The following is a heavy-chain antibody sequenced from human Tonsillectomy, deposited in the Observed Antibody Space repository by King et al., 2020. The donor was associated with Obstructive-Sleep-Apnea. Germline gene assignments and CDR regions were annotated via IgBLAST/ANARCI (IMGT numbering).Heavy chain of an antibody. J-gene: IGHJ5*02. V-gene: IGHV4-59*01. D-gene: IGHD4-17*01. CDR1: GGSISSYY. CDR3: ARDHDYGDYPYGFDP. Sequence: VQLQESGPGLVKPSETLSLTCTVSGGSISSYYWSWIRQPPGKGLEWVGYIYYSGSTNYNPSLKSRVTISVDTSKNQFSLKLSSVTAADTAVYYCARDHDYGDYPYGFDPWGQGTLVTVSS. CDR2: IYYSGST.